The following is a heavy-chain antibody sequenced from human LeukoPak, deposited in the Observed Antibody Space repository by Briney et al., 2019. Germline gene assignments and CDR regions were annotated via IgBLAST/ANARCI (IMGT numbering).Heavy chain of an antibody. CDR1: GFTVSSNE. V-gene: IGHV3-38-3*01. Sequence: GGSLRLSCAASGFTVSSNEMSWVRQAPGKGLEWVSSISGGSTYYADSRKGRFTISRDNAKNSLYLQMNSLRAEDTAVYYCAREEGYCSGGSCQPLYYYGMDVWGQGTTVTVSS. J-gene: IGHJ6*02. CDR3: AREEGYCSGGSCQPLYYYGMDV. CDR2: ISGGST. D-gene: IGHD2-15*01.